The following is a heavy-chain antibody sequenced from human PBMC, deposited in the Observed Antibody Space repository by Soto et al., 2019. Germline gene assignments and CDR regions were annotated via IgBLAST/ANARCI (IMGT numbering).Heavy chain of an antibody. CDR2: IYHSGST. Sequence: SETLSLTCAVSGGSISSGGYSWSWIRQPPXKGLEWIGYIYHSGSTYYNPSLKSRVTISVDRSKNQFSLKLSSVTAADTAVYYCARNNYDILTGYYTLDYWGQGTLVTVSS. J-gene: IGHJ4*02. D-gene: IGHD3-9*01. V-gene: IGHV4-30-2*01. CDR3: ARNNYDILTGYYTLDY. CDR1: GGSISSGGYS.